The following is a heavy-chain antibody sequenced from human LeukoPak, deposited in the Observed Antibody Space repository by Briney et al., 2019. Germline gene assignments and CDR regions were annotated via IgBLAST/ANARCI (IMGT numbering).Heavy chain of an antibody. CDR3: ARDLAVLRYFDWYDLFDY. V-gene: IGHV1-18*01. J-gene: IGHJ4*02. Sequence: GASVKVSCKASGYTFTSYGISWVRQAPGQGLEWMGWISAYNGNTNYAQKLQGRVTMTTDTSTSTAYTELRSLRSDDTAVYYCARDLAVLRYFDWYDLFDYWGQGTLVTVSS. CDR1: GYTFTSYG. CDR2: ISAYNGNT. D-gene: IGHD3-9*01.